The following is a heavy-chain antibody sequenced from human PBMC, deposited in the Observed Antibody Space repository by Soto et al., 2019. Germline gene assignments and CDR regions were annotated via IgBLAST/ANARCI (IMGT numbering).Heavy chain of an antibody. J-gene: IGHJ4*02. CDR1: GGSISSGDYS. Sequence: VQLQESGPGLVKPSQTLSLTCTVSGGSISSGDYSWSWIRQPPGKSLEWIGYIYYSGSTYYNPSLKSRVTISVDTSKNQFSLKLSSVTAADTAVYYCARSPGYSYGSGGYFDYWGQGTLVTVSS. D-gene: IGHD5-18*01. V-gene: IGHV4-30-4*01. CDR3: ARSPGYSYGSGGYFDY. CDR2: IYYSGST.